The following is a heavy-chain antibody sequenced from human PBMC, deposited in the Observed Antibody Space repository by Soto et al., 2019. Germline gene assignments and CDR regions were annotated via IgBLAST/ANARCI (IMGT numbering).Heavy chain of an antibody. Sequence: QVQLQESGPGLVKPSGTLSLTCVVSGDSINDWCWSWVRQPPGKGLEWIGEMFHSGGTNYNPSLDSRVTISIDKYKNQLSLKLTSVTAADTAVYDCATRPTYGPSWGQGTLVTVSS. V-gene: IGHV4-4*02. J-gene: IGHJ5*02. D-gene: IGHD2-8*01. CDR2: MFHSGGT. CDR1: GDSINDWC. CDR3: ATRPTYGPS.